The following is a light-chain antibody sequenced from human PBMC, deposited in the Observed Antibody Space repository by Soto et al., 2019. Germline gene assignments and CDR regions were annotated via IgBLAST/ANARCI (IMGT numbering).Light chain of an antibody. CDR1: QSVGNNY. V-gene: IGKV3-20*01. Sequence: EIVLTQSPGTLSLSPGERATLSCRASQSVGNNYKAWYQQKPGQAPRFLIYDASSRDTRIPDRFSGSGSGTDFTRTISRVEPEDFAVYYCKQYGSTPLTFGGGT. CDR2: DAS. J-gene: IGKJ4*01. CDR3: KQYGSTPLT.